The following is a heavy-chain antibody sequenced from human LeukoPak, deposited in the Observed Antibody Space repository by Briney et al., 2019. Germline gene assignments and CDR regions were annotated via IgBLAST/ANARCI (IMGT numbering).Heavy chain of an antibody. CDR1: GYTFTSFF. CDR2: IYTGDSDT. D-gene: IGHD6-13*01. J-gene: IGHJ4*02. CDR3: ARPITGAGTDLGY. V-gene: IGHV5-51*01. Sequence: GESLKISCKASGYTFTSFFIGWVRQMPGQGLEWMGIIYTGDSDTRYSPPFQGQVTISVDKSISTAYLQWRSLKASDTAIYYCARPITGAGTDLGYWGQGTLVTVSS.